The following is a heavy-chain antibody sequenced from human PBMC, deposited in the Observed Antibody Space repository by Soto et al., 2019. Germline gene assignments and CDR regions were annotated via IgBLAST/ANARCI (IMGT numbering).Heavy chain of an antibody. D-gene: IGHD4-17*01. CDR2: IYSGGST. J-gene: IGHJ6*02. CDR3: ARSLIRYGGKRDYYYGMDV. Sequence: GGSLRLSCAASGFTVSSNYMSWVRQAPGKGLEWVSVIYSGGSTYYADSVKGRFTISRDNAKNTLYLQMNSLRAEDTAVYYCARSLIRYGGKRDYYYGMDVWGQGTTVTVSS. V-gene: IGHV3-66*01. CDR1: GFTVSSNY.